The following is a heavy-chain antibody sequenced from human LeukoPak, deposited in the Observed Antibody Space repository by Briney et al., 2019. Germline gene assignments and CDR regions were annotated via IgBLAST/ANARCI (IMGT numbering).Heavy chain of an antibody. V-gene: IGHV3-23*01. CDR1: GFTFSNYD. J-gene: IGHJ6*03. CDR3: ARGRRITMLRGVIGLKYYMDV. Sequence: GGSLRLSCAASGFTFSNYDMTWVRQAPGKGLEWVSGISGGGGSTHYGDSVKGRFTISRDNSKNTLYLQMGSLRTEDMAVYYCARGRRITMLRGVIGLKYYMDVWGKGTTVTISS. CDR2: ISGGGGST. D-gene: IGHD3-10*01.